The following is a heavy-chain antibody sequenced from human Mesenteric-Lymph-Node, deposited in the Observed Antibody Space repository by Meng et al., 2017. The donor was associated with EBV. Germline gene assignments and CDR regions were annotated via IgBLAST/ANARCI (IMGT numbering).Heavy chain of an antibody. CDR2: VFHIGST. V-gene: IGHV4-4*02. Sequence: QVQLPESGPGLVKPSGTLSLTCAVSGGSISGNNWWSWIRQPPGKGLERIGEVFHIGSTNYNPSLKSRVTISLDKSKNQFSLKLTSVTAADTAVYFCARVSEISGTWLDCWGQGTLVTVSS. J-gene: IGHJ1*01. CDR3: ARVSEISGTWLDC. D-gene: IGHD1-7*01. CDR1: GGSISGNNW.